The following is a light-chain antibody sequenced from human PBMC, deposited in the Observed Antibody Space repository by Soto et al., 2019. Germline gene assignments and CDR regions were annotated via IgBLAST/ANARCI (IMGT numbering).Light chain of an antibody. J-gene: IGLJ1*01. V-gene: IGLV2-14*01. CDR1: SSDVGDYNY. Sequence: QSALTQPASVSGSPGQSITISCTGTSSDVGDYNYVSWYQQHPGKAPKLMIFDVSNRPSGVSNRFSGSKSGNTASLPISGLQGADEADYYYSSYTSSSTRVFGTGTKLTVL. CDR3: SSYTSSSTRV. CDR2: DVS.